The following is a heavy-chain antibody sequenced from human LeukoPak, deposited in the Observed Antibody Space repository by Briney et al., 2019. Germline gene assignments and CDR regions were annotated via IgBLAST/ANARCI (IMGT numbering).Heavy chain of an antibody. CDR2: VYTSGTT. J-gene: IGHJ4*02. CDR3: AKLITPGQTSFDF. Sequence: SESLSLTCTVSGASITTDSWSWIRQPAGKGLEWIGRVYTSGTTSYNPSLKSRVTMSVDTSKNQFSLKLTSLTAADTAVYYCAKLITPGQTSFDFWGQGTLVTVSS. D-gene: IGHD1-14*01. CDR1: GASITTDS. V-gene: IGHV4-4*07.